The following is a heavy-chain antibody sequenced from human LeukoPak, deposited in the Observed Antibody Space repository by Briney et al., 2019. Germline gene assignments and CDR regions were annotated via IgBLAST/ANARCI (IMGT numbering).Heavy chain of an antibody. V-gene: IGHV4-59*01. CDR2: IYYSGST. D-gene: IGHD1-26*01. CDR3: ARGSPTPDY. CDR1: GGSISSYH. Sequence: SETLSLTCTVSGGSISSYHWSWIRQPPGKGLEWIGYIYYSGSTHYNPSLESRVTISVDTSKNQFSLKLSSVTAADTAVYYCARGSPTPDYWGQGTLVTVSS. J-gene: IGHJ4*02.